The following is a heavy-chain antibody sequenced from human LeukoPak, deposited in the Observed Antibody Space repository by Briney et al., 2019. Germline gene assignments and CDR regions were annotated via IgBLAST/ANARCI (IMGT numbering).Heavy chain of an antibody. CDR2: ISGSGGST. D-gene: IGHD3-3*01. CDR3: AKESQDFWSGYY. CDR1: GFTFDDYG. V-gene: IGHV3-23*01. Sequence: PGGSLRLSCAASGFTFDDYGMSWVRQAPGKGLEWVSAISGSGGSTYYADSVKGRFTISRDNSKNTLYLQMNSLRAEDTAVYYCAKESQDFWSGYYWGQGTLATVSS. J-gene: IGHJ4*02.